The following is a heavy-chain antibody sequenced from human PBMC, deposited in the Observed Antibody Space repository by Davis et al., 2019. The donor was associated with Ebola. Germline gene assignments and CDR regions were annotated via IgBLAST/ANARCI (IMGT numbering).Heavy chain of an antibody. CDR2: IYYSGST. CDR1: GGSVSSGSYY. Sequence: SETLSLTCPVSGGSVSSGSYYWSWIRQPPGKGLEWFGYIYYSGSTNYNPSLKSRVTISVDTSKNQFSLKLSSVTAADTAVYYCARVGGIVVVPAAMRYYYGMDVWGQGTTVTVSS. J-gene: IGHJ6*02. D-gene: IGHD2-2*01. CDR3: ARVGGIVVVPAAMRYYYGMDV. V-gene: IGHV4-61*01.